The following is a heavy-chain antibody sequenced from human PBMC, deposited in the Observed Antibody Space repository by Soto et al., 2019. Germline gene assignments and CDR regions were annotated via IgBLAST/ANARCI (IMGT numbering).Heavy chain of an antibody. V-gene: IGHV3-53*01. CDR3: ARGGYGGNSSLVADCFDI. D-gene: IGHD4-17*01. J-gene: IGHJ3*02. CDR1: GXFLNNNY. Sequence: LILSFAAYGXFLNNNYISWVRQAPVNALEWVSVIYTGRKTFFGYSVKGRFTISRYDSKNTLYFQMNSMRAEDTDVYYCARGGYGGNSSLVADCFDIWGRGTKVTVSS. CDR2: IYTGRKT.